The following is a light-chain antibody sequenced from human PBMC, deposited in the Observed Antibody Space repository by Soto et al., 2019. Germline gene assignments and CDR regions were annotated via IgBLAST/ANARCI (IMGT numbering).Light chain of an antibody. V-gene: IGLV1-40*01. J-gene: IGLJ2*01. CDR2: SNS. CDR1: SSNIGAGYD. CDR3: QSYDGSLSGHVV. Sequence: QSVLTQPPSVSGAPGQRVTISCTGSSSNIGAGYDVHWYQQLPGTAPKLLIFSNSNRPSGVPDRFSGSKSGTSASLAITGLQAEDEADYYCQSYDGSLSGHVVFGGGTKVTVL.